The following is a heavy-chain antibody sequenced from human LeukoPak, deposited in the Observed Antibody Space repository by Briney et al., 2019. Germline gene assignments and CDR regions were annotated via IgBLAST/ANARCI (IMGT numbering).Heavy chain of an antibody. CDR1: GFTFSSYG. D-gene: IGHD3-3*01. V-gene: IGHV3-33*01. CDR2: IWYDGSNK. CDR3: ARPENYDFWSGPYYYYGMDV. Sequence: GRSLRLSCAASGFTFSSYGMHWVRQAPGKGLEWVAVIWYDGSNKYYAGSVRGRFTISRDNSKNTLYLQMNSLRAEDTAVYYCARPENYDFWSGPYYYYGMDVWGQGTTVTVSS. J-gene: IGHJ6*02.